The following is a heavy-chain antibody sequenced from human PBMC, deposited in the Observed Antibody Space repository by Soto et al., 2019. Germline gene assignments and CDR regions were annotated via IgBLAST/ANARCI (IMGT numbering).Heavy chain of an antibody. CDR3: ARTYCTGGSCYSYYYYGMDV. CDR2: IIPIFGTA. V-gene: IGHV1-69*13. Sequence: SVKVSCKASGGTFSSYAISWVRQAPGQGLEWMGGIIPIFGTANYAQKFQGRVTITADESTSTAYMELSSLRSEDTAVYYCARTYCTGGSCYSYYYYGMDVWGQGTTVTVSS. CDR1: GGTFSSYA. J-gene: IGHJ6*02. D-gene: IGHD2-15*01.